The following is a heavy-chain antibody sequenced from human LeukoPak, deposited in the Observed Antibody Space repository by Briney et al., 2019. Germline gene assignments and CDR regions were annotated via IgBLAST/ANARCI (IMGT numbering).Heavy chain of an antibody. CDR2: IIPIFGTA. J-gene: IGHJ4*02. V-gene: IGHV1-69*06. CDR3: ARGSLRSDFDY. D-gene: IGHD1-26*01. Sequence: SVKVSCKASGGTFSSYTFSWVRQAPGQGHEWMGGIIPIFGTANYAQKFQGRVTITADTSTSTAYMDLSSLRSEDTAVYYCARGSLRSDFDYWGQGTLVTVSS. CDR1: GGTFSSYT.